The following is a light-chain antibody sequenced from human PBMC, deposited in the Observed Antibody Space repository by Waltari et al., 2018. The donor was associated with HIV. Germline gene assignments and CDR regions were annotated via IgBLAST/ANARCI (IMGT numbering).Light chain of an antibody. V-gene: IGLV2-18*02. CDR1: SSDVGSFNR. CDR2: EVN. CDR3: SSYTTSSTVL. J-gene: IGLJ2*01. Sequence: QSALTQPPSVSGSPGQSVPISCSGTSSDVGSFNRVSWYQQPPGTAPKLMIYEVNNRPSGVPDRFSGSKSGNTASLTISGLQPEDEADYYCSSYTTSSTVLFGGGTKLTVL.